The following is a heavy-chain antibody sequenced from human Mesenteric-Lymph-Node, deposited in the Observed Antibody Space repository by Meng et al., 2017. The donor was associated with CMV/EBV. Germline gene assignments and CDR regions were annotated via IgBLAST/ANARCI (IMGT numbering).Heavy chain of an antibody. CDR1: GDSIISSNW. V-gene: IGHV4-4*02. Sequence: SETLSLTCAVSGDSIISSNWWTWVRQPPGKGPEWIAEMSHDGNTNYNPSLKGRVTISVDKSKNHFFLNLRSVTAADTAVYYCARDTKYHYENIDSWAFDIWGQGTMVTVSS. D-gene: IGHD3-22*01. CDR2: MSHDGNT. CDR3: ARDTKYHYENIDSWAFDI. J-gene: IGHJ3*02.